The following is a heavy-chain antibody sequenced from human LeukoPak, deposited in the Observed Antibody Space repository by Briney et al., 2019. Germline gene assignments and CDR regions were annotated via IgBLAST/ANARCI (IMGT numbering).Heavy chain of an antibody. V-gene: IGHV1-46*01. D-gene: IGHD2-21*02. J-gene: IGHJ6*02. CDR2: INPSGGST. CDR3: ARDRLAYCGGDCYSPSYRYGMDV. CDR1: GYTFPSYY. Sequence: ASVKVSCKASGYTFPSYYMHWVRQAPGQGLEWMGIINPSGGSTSYAQKFQGRVTMTRDTSTSTVYMELSSLRSEDTAVYYCARDRLAYCGGDCYSPSYRYGMDVWGQGTTVTVSS.